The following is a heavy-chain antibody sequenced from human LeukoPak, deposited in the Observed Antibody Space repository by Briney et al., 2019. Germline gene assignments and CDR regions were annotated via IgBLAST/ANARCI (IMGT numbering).Heavy chain of an antibody. CDR3: AARPVWGAFDY. J-gene: IGHJ4*02. CDR1: GFTFSSYA. V-gene: IGHV3-23*01. D-gene: IGHD3-16*01. CDR2: ISGSGGST. Sequence: GGSLRLSCAASGFTFSSYAMSLVRQAPGKGLEWVSAISGSGGSTYYADSVKGRFTISRDNSKDTLYLQMNSLRAEDTAVYYCAARPVWGAFDYWGQGTLVTVSS.